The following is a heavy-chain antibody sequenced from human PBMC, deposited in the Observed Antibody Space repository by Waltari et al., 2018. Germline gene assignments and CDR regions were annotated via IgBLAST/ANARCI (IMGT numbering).Heavy chain of an antibody. V-gene: IGHV3-48*03. Sequence: EVQLVESGGGLVQPGGSLRLSCAASGFTFSSYEMNWVRQAPGKGLEWVSDISYSGSTIYYADSVKGRFTISRDNAKNSLYLQMNSLRAEDTAVYYYARGWNSGGTYSRDYWGQGTLVTVSS. CDR2: ISYSGSTI. CDR1: GFTFSSYE. D-gene: IGHD2-15*01. J-gene: IGHJ4*02. CDR3: ARGWNSGGTYSRDY.